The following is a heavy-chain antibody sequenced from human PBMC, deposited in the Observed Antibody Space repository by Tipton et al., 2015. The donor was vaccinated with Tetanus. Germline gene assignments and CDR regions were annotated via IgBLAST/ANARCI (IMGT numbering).Heavy chain of an antibody. J-gene: IGHJ4*02. Sequence: SLRLSCAASGFTLSRYTLNWVRQAPGKGLEWVSSISSSSRYIYYADSVKGRFTISRDNPKNPLYLQMISLRADDTAVYYCAMGMAEASNWGGDCYSDYWGQGTLVTVSS. D-gene: IGHD2-21*02. CDR2: ISSSSRYI. V-gene: IGHV3-21*01. CDR3: AMGMAEASNWGGDCYSDY. CDR1: GFTLSRYT.